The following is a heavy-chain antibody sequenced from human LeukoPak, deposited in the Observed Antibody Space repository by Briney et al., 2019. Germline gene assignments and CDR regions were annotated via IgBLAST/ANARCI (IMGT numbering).Heavy chain of an antibody. V-gene: IGHV3-21*01. CDR1: GFTFSSHS. J-gene: IGHJ6*02. CDR2: ISSSSSYI. Sequence: PGGSLRLSCAASGFTFSSHSMNWVRQAPGKGLEWVSSISSSSSYIYYADSVKGRFTISRDNAKNTLYLQMSGLRVEDTAVYHCASDSPYYGMDVWGQGTTVTVSS. CDR3: ASDSPYYGMDV.